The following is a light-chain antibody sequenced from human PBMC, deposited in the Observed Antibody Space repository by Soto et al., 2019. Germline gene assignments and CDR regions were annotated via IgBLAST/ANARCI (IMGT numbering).Light chain of an antibody. CDR2: GTS. V-gene: IGKV3-20*01. CDR1: QSLSNSQ. J-gene: IGKJ3*01. CDR3: QQYDNSPFT. Sequence: ENVLTQSPGTLSLSPGERAILSCRASQSLSNSQLAWYQQKPGQAPRLLFFGTSSRATGIPDRFSGSGSGTDFTLTINRVEPEDFAVYYCQQYDNSPFTFGPGTTVDFK.